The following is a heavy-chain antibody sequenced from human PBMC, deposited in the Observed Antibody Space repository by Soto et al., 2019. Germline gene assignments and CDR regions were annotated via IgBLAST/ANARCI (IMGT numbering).Heavy chain of an antibody. V-gene: IGHV4-31*03. CDR1: GGSISSGGYY. CDR3: ARQRDGYNYRYFDY. Sequence: QVQLQESGPGLVKPSQTLSLTCTISGGSISSGGYYWSWIRQHPGKGLEWIGYIYYSGSTYYNPSLKSRVTISVDTSKNQFSLKLRSVTAADTAMYYCARQRDGYNYRYFDYWGQGTLVTVSS. D-gene: IGHD5-12*01. CDR2: IYYSGST. J-gene: IGHJ4*02.